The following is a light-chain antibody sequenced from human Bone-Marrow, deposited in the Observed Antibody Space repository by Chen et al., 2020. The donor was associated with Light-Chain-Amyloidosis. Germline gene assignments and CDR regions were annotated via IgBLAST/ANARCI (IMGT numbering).Light chain of an antibody. CDR1: KIGATS. V-gene: IGLV3-21*02. J-gene: IGLJ3*02. CDR3: QVWDRSSDRPV. Sequence: SYVLTQPSSVSVAPGPPATIAWGGNKIGATSVRWYQPTPGQAPLLVVYDDSDRPSGIPERLSGSNSGNTATLTISRVEAGDEADYYCQVWDRSSDRPVFGGGTKLTVL. CDR2: DDS.